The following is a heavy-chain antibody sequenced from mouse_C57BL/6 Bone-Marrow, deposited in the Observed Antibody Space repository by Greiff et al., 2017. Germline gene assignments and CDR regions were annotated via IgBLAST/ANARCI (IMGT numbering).Heavy chain of an antibody. CDR3: ARLYGSRGYFDV. D-gene: IGHD1-1*01. J-gene: IGHJ1*03. V-gene: IGHV1-64*01. CDR1: GYTFTSYW. Sequence: QVQLKQSGAELVKPGASVKLSCKASGYTFTSYWMHWVKQRPGQGLEWIGMIHPNSGSTNYNEKFKSKATLTVDKSSSTAYMQLSSLTSEDSAVYYCARLYGSRGYFDVWGTGTAVTVS. CDR2: IHPNSGST.